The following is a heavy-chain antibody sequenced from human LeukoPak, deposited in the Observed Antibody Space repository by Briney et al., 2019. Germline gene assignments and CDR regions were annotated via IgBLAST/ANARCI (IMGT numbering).Heavy chain of an antibody. CDR2: TRYRSTWNT. CDR3: VTDFNWAFDY. CDR1: GDSVSSKSVS. D-gene: IGHD3-16*01. Sequence: SQTLSLTCAISGDSVSSKSVSWSWMRQSPSRGLEYLGRTRYRSTWNTFYSLSVEGRITINADTSRNEVSLRLSSVTPEDTARYYCVTDFNWAFDYWGQGTLVTVSS. V-gene: IGHV6-1*01. J-gene: IGHJ4*02.